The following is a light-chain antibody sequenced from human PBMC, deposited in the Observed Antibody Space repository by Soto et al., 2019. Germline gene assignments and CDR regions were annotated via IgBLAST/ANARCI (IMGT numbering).Light chain of an antibody. V-gene: IGKV1-39*01. Sequence: DIQMTQSPSSLSASVGDRVTISCRATQTISNYLNWYQEKPGKAPKLLIYGASILQSGVPSRFSGSRSGTEFTLAISSLQPEDFATYYCQQSYSTPLTFGGGTKVEMK. J-gene: IGKJ4*01. CDR2: GAS. CDR1: QTISNY. CDR3: QQSYSTPLT.